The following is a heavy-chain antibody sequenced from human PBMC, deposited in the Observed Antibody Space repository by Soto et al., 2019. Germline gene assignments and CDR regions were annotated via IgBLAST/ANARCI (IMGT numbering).Heavy chain of an antibody. D-gene: IGHD2-2*01. Sequence: QVQLVQSGAEVKKPGASVKVSCKASGYTFTSYGISWVRQAPGQGLEWLGWISAYTGNTNYAQKLQGRVTMTTDTSTSTAYMELRSLRSDDTAVYYCARVAGSSTDPDPWGADYWGQGTLVTVSS. CDR1: GYTFTSYG. CDR2: ISAYTGNT. CDR3: ARVAGSSTDPDPWGADY. V-gene: IGHV1-18*01. J-gene: IGHJ4*02.